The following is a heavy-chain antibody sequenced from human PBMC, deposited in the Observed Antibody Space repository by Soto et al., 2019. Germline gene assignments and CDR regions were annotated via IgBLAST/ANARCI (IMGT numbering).Heavy chain of an antibody. J-gene: IGHJ4*02. D-gene: IGHD2-8*01. CDR2: FYYSGST. Sequence: SETLSLTCTVSGDSIGSSSYYWVWIRQPPGKGLEWIGSFYYSGSTYYNPSLKSRVTISVDASKNQFSLKLSSVTAADTAVYYRARQQSGKWYVDYWGQGTLVTVS. V-gene: IGHV4-39*01. CDR1: GDSIGSSSYY. CDR3: ARQQSGKWYVDY.